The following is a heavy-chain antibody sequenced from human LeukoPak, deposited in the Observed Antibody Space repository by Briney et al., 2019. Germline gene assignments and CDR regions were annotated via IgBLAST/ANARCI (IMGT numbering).Heavy chain of an antibody. J-gene: IGHJ5*02. CDR1: GFTFSSYA. Sequence: PGGSLRLSCAASGFTFSSYAMSWVRQAPGKGLEWVSAISGSGGSTYYADSVKGRFTISRDNSKNTLYLQMNSLRAEDTAVYYCAKGGGFDWLLYNWFDPWGQGTLVTVSS. CDR2: ISGSGGST. D-gene: IGHD3-9*01. V-gene: IGHV3-23*01. CDR3: AKGGGFDWLLYNWFDP.